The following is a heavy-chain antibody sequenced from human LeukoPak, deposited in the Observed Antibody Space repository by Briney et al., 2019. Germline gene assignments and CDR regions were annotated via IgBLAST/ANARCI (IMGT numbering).Heavy chain of an antibody. CDR3: ARVGNRNEWIQLWWGAFDI. Sequence: SETLSLTCTVSGGSISSYYWRWIRQPPGKGLEWIGYIYYSGSTNYNPSLKSRVTISVDTSKNQFSLKLSSVTAADTAVYYCARVGNRNEWIQLWWGAFDIWGHGTMVTVSS. J-gene: IGHJ3*02. D-gene: IGHD5-18*01. CDR1: GGSISSYY. CDR2: IYYSGST. V-gene: IGHV4-59*01.